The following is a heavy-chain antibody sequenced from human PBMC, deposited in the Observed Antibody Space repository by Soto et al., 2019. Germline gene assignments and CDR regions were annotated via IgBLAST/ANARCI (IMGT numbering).Heavy chain of an antibody. CDR1: GGSISSGGYY. CDR3: ARTTYSSGWNWFDP. V-gene: IGHV4-31*03. Sequence: PSETLSLTCTVSGGSISSGGYYWSWIRQHPGKGLEWIGYIYYSGSTYYNPSLKSRVTISVDTSKNQFSLKLSSVTAADTAVYYCARTTYSSGWNWFDPWGQGTLVTVSS. D-gene: IGHD6-19*01. CDR2: IYYSGST. J-gene: IGHJ5*02.